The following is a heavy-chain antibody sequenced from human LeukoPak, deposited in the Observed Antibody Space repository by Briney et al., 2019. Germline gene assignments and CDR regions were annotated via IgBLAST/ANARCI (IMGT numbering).Heavy chain of an antibody. CDR1: GFTFSSYG. V-gene: IGHV3-30*03. Sequence: PGGSLRLSCAASGFTFSSYGMHWVRQAPGKGLEWVAVISYDGSNKYYADSVKGRFTISRDNSKNTLYLQMNSLRAEDTAVYYCARAGGKIRGFGGFQQWGQGTLVTVSS. CDR3: ARAGGKIRGFGGFQQ. D-gene: IGHD3-10*01. CDR2: ISYDGSNK. J-gene: IGHJ1*01.